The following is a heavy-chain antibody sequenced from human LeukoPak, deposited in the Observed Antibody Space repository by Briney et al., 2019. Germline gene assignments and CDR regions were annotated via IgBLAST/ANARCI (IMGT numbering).Heavy chain of an antibody. Sequence: ASVKVSCKASGGTFSSYTISWVRQAPGQGLEWMGRIIPILGIANYAQKFQGRVTITADKSTSTAYMELGSLRSEDTAVYYCARYVYYDSSGYPNYYFDYWGQGTLVTVSS. CDR3: ARYVYYDSSGYPNYYFDY. CDR1: GGTFSSYT. V-gene: IGHV1-69*02. D-gene: IGHD3-22*01. J-gene: IGHJ4*02. CDR2: IIPILGIA.